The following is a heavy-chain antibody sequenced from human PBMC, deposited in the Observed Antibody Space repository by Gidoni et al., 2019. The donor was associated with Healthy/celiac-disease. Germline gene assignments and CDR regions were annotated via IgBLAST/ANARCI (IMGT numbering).Heavy chain of an antibody. V-gene: IGHV4-61*02. J-gene: IGHJ5*02. CDR1: GGSISSGSYD. D-gene: IGHD2-21*02. CDR2: IYTSGST. CDR3: ARGARGVYCGGDCHYNWFDP. Sequence: QVQLQESGPGLVKPSQTLSLTCTVSGGSISSGSYDWSWIRQPAGKGLEWMWRIYTSGSTNYHPSLKSRVTISVDTSKNQFSLKLSSVTAADTAVYYCARGARGVYCGGDCHYNWFDPWGQGTLVTVSS.